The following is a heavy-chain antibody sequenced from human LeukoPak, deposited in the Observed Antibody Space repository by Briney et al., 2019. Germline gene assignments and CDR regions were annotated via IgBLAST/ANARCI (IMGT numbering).Heavy chain of an antibody. CDR3: ARYAPGGYDY. V-gene: IGHV3-64*01. CDR2: ISSNGGST. Sequence: GGSLRLSCAASGFTVSSYAMHWVRQAPGKGLEFVSAISSNGGSTYYANSVKGRFTISRDNSKNTLYLQMGSLRAEDMAVYYCARYAPGGYDYWGQGILVTVSS. D-gene: IGHD5-12*01. J-gene: IGHJ4*02. CDR1: GFTVSSYA.